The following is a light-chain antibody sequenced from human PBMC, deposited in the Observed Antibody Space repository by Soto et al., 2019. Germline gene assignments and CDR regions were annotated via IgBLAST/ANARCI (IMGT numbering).Light chain of an antibody. Sequence: VLTQSPSVSAAPGQKVTISCSGSSSNIGNNYVSWYQQLLGTAPKLLIYDNNKRPSGIPDRFSGSKSGTSGTLDITGLQTGDEADYYCATWDGSLPGEVFGGGTKVTVL. CDR1: SSNIGNNY. CDR2: DNN. CDR3: ATWDGSLPGEV. J-gene: IGLJ2*01. V-gene: IGLV1-51*01.